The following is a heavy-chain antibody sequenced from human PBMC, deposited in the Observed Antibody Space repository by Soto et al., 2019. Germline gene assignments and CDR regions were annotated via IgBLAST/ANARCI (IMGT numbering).Heavy chain of an antibody. CDR2: ISGSGGST. Sequence: RRLSCAASGFTFSSYAMSWVRQAPGKGLEWVSAISGSGGSTYYADSVKGRFTISRDNSKNTLYLQMNSLRAEDTAVYYCAKDTDYGVPFQHWGQGTLVTVSS. J-gene: IGHJ1*01. CDR3: AKDTDYGVPFQH. CDR1: GFTFSSYA. D-gene: IGHD4-17*01. V-gene: IGHV3-23*01.